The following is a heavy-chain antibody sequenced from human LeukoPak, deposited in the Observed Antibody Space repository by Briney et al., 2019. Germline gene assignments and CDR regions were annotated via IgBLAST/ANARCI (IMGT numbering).Heavy chain of an antibody. CDR2: IYYSGST. V-gene: IGHV4-59*08. CDR1: GGSISSYY. CDR3: ARLPPVRRITMVRGVIRAFDI. D-gene: IGHD3-10*01. Sequence: SETLSLTCTVSGGSISSYYWSWIRQPPGKGLEWIGYIYYSGSTNYNPSLKSRVTISVDTSKNQFSLKLSSVTAADTAVYYCARLPPVRRITMVRGVIRAFDIWGQGTMVTVSS. J-gene: IGHJ3*02.